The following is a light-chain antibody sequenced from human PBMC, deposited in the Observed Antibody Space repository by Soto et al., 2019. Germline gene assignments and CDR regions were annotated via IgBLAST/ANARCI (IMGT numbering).Light chain of an antibody. J-gene: IGKJ2*01. CDR1: QRITTY. CDR2: TSG. CDR3: QQTESTPYT. Sequence: IQMTQSPSSLSASVGDRVTITCRASQRITTYLNWYQQKPGEAPKLLISTSGTLQRGVPSRFSGSGSRTDLTLTITAVRPEDFATYFCQQTESTPYTFGQGTKLEIK. V-gene: IGKV1-39*01.